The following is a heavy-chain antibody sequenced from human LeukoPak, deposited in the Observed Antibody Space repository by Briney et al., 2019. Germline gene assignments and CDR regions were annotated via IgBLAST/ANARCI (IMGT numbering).Heavy chain of an antibody. CDR1: GFTFSSYA. CDR2: INHSGST. V-gene: IGHV4-34*01. J-gene: IGHJ4*02. D-gene: IGHD2-8*02. CDR3: ARSCTGGVCRNSFDY. Sequence: PGGSLRLSCAASGFTFSSYAMSWVRQAPGKGLEWIGEINHSGSTNYNPSLKSRVTISVDTSKNQFSLKLSSVTAADTAVYYCARSCTGGVCRNSFDYWGQGTLVTVSS.